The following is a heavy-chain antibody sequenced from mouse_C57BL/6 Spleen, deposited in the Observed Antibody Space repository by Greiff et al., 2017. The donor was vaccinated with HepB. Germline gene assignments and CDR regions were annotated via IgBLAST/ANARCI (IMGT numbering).Heavy chain of an antibody. CDR3: ARWDMVTTSFDY. D-gene: IGHD2-2*01. V-gene: IGHV1-69*01. Sequence: QVQLQQSGAELVMPGASVKLSCKASGYTFTSYWMHWVKQRPGQGLEWIGEIDPSDSYTNYNQKFKGKSTLTVDKSSSTAYMQISSLTSEDSAVYYCARWDMVTTSFDYWGQGTTLTVSS. CDR2: IDPSDSYT. J-gene: IGHJ2*01. CDR1: GYTFTSYW.